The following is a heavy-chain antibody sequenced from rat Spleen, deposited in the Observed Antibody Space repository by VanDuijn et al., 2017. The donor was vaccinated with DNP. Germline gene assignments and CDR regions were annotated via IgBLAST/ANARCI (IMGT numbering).Heavy chain of an antibody. CDR1: GSTFTPYY. CDR3: ARCWVGVRGIWFAY. J-gene: IGHJ3*01. D-gene: IGHD4-3*01. CDR2: IYTGSGGT. Sequence: QFQLQQSGAELAKPGSSVKLSCKASGSTFTPYYIGWIKQTTGHGLEYIGYIYTGSGGTNYNEKFKGKATLTVDKSSNTACMQLSILAAVASSVYCWARCWVGVRGIWFAYWGQGTLVTVHS. V-gene: IGHV1-43*01.